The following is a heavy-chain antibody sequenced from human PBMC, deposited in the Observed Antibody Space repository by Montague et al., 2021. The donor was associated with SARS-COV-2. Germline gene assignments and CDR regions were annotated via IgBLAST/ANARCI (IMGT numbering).Heavy chain of an antibody. J-gene: IGHJ4*02. CDR3: ARELRRIIMIVDIQGFDY. V-gene: IGHV6-1*01. Sequence: CAISGDSVSSNSAARNWIRQSPSRGLEWLGRTYYRSKWYNDYAVSVKSRITINPDTSKNQFSLQLNSVTAEDTAVYYCARELRRIIMIVDIQGFDYWGQGTLVTVSS. D-gene: IGHD3-22*01. CDR2: TYYRSKWYN. CDR1: GDSVSSNSAA.